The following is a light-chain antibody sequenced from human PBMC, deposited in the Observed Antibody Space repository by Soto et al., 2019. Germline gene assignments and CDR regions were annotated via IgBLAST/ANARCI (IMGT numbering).Light chain of an antibody. CDR1: QSVSGY. Sequence: MTQSPGTVSVFPGETVTLSCRASQSVSGYLDWFHQKPGQAPRLVLLRIFTRAIGVPARFSGSGSGTEFTLTISSLQSEDFAVYYCQQYNNWKVTFGQGTRLEIK. J-gene: IGKJ5*01. CDR3: QQYNNWKVT. V-gene: IGKV3-15*01. CDR2: RIF.